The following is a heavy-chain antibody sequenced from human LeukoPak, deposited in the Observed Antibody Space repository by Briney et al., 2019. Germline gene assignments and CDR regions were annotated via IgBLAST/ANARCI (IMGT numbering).Heavy chain of an antibody. CDR1: GLIFSSYS. CDR2: ISSSSSTI. Sequence: GGSLRLSCAASGLIFSSYSMNWVRQAPGKGLEWVSYISSSSSTIYYADSVKGRFTISRDNAKNSLYLQMNSLRDEDTAVCYCAREVRSYNWYWDYWGQGTLVTVSS. J-gene: IGHJ4*02. V-gene: IGHV3-48*02. D-gene: IGHD1-1*01. CDR3: AREVRSYNWYWDY.